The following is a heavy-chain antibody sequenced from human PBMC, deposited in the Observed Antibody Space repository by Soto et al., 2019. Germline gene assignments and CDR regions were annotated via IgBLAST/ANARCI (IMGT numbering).Heavy chain of an antibody. V-gene: IGHV4-59*01. CDR2: IYYSGNIYYSGNT. CDR1: GGSMSRYY. J-gene: IGHJ6*02. Sequence: PSETLSLTCTDSGGSMSRYYWNWLRQSPGNGLEWIGYIYYSGNIYYSGNTNYNPSLKSRLTISIDTSKNQFSLKLTSVTVADTAVYFCARDGRLMLRGFSFYNGMDVWGQGTTVS. CDR3: ARDGRLMLRGFSFYNGMDV. D-gene: IGHD3-10*01.